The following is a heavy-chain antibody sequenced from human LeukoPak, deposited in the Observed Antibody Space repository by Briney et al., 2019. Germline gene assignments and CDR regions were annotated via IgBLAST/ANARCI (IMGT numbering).Heavy chain of an antibody. CDR1: GFTFSNYA. V-gene: IGHV3-64D*06. D-gene: IGHD7-27*01. J-gene: IGHJ3*02. CDR3: VTELGIGGFDI. CDR2: ISTNGGST. Sequence: GGSLRLSCSASGFTFSNYAMHWVRQAPGKGLEYVSGISTNGGSTYYADSVKGRFTISRDNSKNTLYLQMSTLRAEDTAVYYCVTELGIGGFDIWGQGTMVTVSS.